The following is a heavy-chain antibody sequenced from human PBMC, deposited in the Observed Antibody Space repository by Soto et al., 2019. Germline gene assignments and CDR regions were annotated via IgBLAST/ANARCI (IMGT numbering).Heavy chain of an antibody. V-gene: IGHV3-23*01. CDR2: ISGSCGST. Sequence: EVQLLESGGGLVQPGGSLRLSCAASGFTFSSYAMSWVRQAPGKGLEWVSAISGSCGSTYYADSVKGRFTISRDNSKKTLYLQMNSLRAEDTAVYYCAKHAGKWRNAHPFSIAVAANSNGGTHFDYWGQGTLVTVSS. D-gene: IGHD6-19*01. CDR3: AKHAGKWRNAHPFSIAVAANSNGGTHFDY. CDR1: GFTFSSYA. J-gene: IGHJ4*02.